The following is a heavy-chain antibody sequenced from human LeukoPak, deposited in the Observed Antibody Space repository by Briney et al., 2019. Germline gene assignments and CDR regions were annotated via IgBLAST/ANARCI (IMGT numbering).Heavy chain of an antibody. Sequence: GGSLRLSCAASGFTFSSYDMHWVRQATGKGLEWVSAIDSAGDPYYPGSVKGRFTISRENAKNSLYLQMNSLRAGDTAVYYCARAYSSTWYDSPLDYWGQGTLVTVPS. CDR2: IDSAGDP. CDR3: ARAYSSTWYDSPLDY. CDR1: GFTFSSYD. V-gene: IGHV3-13*05. D-gene: IGHD6-13*01. J-gene: IGHJ4*02.